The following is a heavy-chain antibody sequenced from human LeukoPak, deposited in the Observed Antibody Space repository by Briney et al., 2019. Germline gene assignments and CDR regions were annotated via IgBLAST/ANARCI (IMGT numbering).Heavy chain of an antibody. Sequence: SETLSLTCTVSGGSISSYYWSWIRQPPGKGLEWIGYIYYSGSTNYNPSLKSRVTISVDTSKNQFSLKLSSVTAADTAVYYCATSGYSYSYYFGYWGQGTLVTVSS. V-gene: IGHV4-59*08. J-gene: IGHJ4*02. CDR1: GGSISSYY. D-gene: IGHD5-12*01. CDR2: IYYSGST. CDR3: ATSGYSYSYYFGY.